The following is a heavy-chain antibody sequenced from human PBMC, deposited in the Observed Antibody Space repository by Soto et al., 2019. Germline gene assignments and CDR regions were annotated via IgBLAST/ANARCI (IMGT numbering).Heavy chain of an antibody. V-gene: IGHV3-7*01. J-gene: IGHJ3*01. CDR1: GFTFSSYW. CDR3: ARVYCSDASCYSPDDAFDF. CDR2: IKQDGDEK. D-gene: IGHD2-15*01. Sequence: VQLVESGGGLVQPGGSLRLSCGASGFTFSSYWMSWVRQAPGKGLEWVANIKQDGDEKYYVDSVKGRFTISRDNAKNPLDLQMNSLRAEDTAVYYCARVYCSDASCYSPDDAFDFWGQGTMVSVSS.